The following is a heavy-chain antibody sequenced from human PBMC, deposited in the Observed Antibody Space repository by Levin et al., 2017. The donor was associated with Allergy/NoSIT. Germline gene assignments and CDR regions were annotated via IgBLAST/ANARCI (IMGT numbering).Heavy chain of an antibody. Sequence: GGSLRLSCATSGFNFDDYAMHWVRQAPGKGLEWVSGINWNSDIKVYADSVKGRFTISRDNAKNSLYLQMSSLRVEDTALYYCVKDGEGKIFGVYNWFAPWGQGTLVNVSS. CDR2: INWNSDIK. CDR3: VKDGEGKIFGVYNWFAP. J-gene: IGHJ5*02. CDR1: GFNFDDYA. V-gene: IGHV3-9*01. D-gene: IGHD3-3*01.